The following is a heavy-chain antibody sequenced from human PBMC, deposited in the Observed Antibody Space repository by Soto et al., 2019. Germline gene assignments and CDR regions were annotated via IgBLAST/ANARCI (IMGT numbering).Heavy chain of an antibody. D-gene: IGHD2-8*01. CDR3: ARNSSDVYGWLDA. CDR1: GYTFHDYT. V-gene: IGHV1-18*04. Sequence: QVQLVQSEAEVKEPGASVKVSCKASGYTFHDYTISWVRQAPGQGLEWMGWINPCIAYAKSAQNLRGRVSMTADTSTNTAYMELRNLRADDTAVYYCARNSSDVYGWLDAWGQGTLVTVSS. CDR2: INPCIAYA. J-gene: IGHJ5*02.